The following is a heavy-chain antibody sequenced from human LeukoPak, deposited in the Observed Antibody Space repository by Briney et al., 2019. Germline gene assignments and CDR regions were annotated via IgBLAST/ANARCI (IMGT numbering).Heavy chain of an antibody. Sequence: GGSLRLSCAASGFTFSSYWMHWVRQAPGKGLVWVSRINSDGSTTSYADSVKGRFTISRDNAKNTLYLQMNSPRAEDSAVYYCARTYGSGFGWFDYWGQGTLVTVSS. CDR1: GFTFSSYW. CDR3: ARTYGSGFGWFDY. CDR2: INSDGSTT. J-gene: IGHJ4*02. V-gene: IGHV3-74*01. D-gene: IGHD3-10*01.